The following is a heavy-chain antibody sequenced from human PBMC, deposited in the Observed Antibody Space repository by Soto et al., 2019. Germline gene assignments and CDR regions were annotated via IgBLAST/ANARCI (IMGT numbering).Heavy chain of an antibody. D-gene: IGHD6-13*01. Sequence: PSETLSLTCAVYGGSFSGYYWSWIRQPPGKGLEWIGEINHSGSTNYNPSLKSRVTISVDTSKNQFSLKLSSVTAADTAVYYCARGDSNSWSDYWGQGTLVTVSS. CDR3: ARGDSNSWSDY. V-gene: IGHV4-34*01. J-gene: IGHJ4*02. CDR1: GGSFSGYY. CDR2: INHSGST.